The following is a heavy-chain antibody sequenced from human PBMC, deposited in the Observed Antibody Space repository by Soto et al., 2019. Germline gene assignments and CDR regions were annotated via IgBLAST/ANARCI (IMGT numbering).Heavy chain of an antibody. CDR3: TTLSITIFGVVLMDV. J-gene: IGHJ6*02. Sequence: PGGSLRLSCAASGFTFNYYWLNWVRQAPGKGLEWVGRIKSKTDGGTTDYAAPVKGRFTISRDDSKNTLYLQMNSLKTEDSAVYYCTTLSITIFGVVLMDVWGQGTTVTVSS. CDR1: GFTFNYYW. CDR2: IKSKTDGGTT. D-gene: IGHD3-3*01. V-gene: IGHV3-15*07.